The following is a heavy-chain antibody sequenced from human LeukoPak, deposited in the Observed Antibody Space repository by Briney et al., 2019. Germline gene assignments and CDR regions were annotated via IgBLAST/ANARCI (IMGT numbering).Heavy chain of an antibody. J-gene: IGHJ3*02. D-gene: IGHD5-18*01. V-gene: IGHV3-30*02. CDR1: GFTFSSYG. CDR2: IRYDGSNK. CDR3: AKGSGYSYGLHDAFDI. Sequence: GGSLRLSCAASGFTFSSYGMHWVRQAPGKGLEWVAFIRYDGSNKYYADSVKGRFSISRDNSKNTLHLQMNSLRAEDTAVYYCAKGSGYSYGLHDAFDIWGQGTMVTVSS.